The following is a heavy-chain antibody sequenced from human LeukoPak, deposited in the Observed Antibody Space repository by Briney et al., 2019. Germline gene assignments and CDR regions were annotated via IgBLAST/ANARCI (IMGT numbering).Heavy chain of an antibody. Sequence: SETLSLTCTVSGASISSYYWSWLRQPPGKGLEWIAFMYYSGSTNSNPSLKSRVTISLDTSKNQFSLKLSSVTAADTAVYYCARRSISGNSWDYFDYWGQGTLVTVSS. V-gene: IGHV4-59*08. D-gene: IGHD4-23*01. CDR3: ARRSISGNSWDYFDY. CDR2: MYYSGST. CDR1: GASISSYY. J-gene: IGHJ4*02.